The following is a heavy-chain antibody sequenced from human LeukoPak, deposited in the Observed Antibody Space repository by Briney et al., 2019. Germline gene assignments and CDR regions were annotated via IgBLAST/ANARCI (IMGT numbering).Heavy chain of an antibody. V-gene: IGHV4-39*01. CDR2: IYSTGNT. J-gene: IGHJ5*02. CDR3: ARGGESGYDT. Sequence: SEILSLTCTVSGGSISSSSNYWGWIRQPPGKGLEWIGTIYSTGNTYYNPSLKSRLTISVDTSKNQFSLKLSSVTAADTAVYYCARGGESGYDTWGQGSLVTVSS. D-gene: IGHD5-12*01. CDR1: GGSISSSSNY.